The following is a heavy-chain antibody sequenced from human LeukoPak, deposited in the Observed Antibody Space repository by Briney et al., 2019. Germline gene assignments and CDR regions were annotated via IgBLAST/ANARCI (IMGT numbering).Heavy chain of an antibody. Sequence: PSETLSLTCSVSGGSVSSGSYYWSWIRQPPGKGLEWIGYIYYSASTNYNPSLKSRVTISVDTSKNQFSLKLSSVTAADTAVYYCARDEAIFGAGYYYGMDVWGQGTTVTVSS. CDR2: IYYSAST. V-gene: IGHV4-61*01. CDR1: GGSVSSGSYY. J-gene: IGHJ6*02. CDR3: ARDEAIFGAGYYYGMDV. D-gene: IGHD3-3*01.